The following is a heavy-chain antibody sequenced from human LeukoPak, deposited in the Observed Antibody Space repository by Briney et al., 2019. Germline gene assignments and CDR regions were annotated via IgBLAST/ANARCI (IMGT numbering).Heavy chain of an antibody. D-gene: IGHD6-19*01. CDR1: GYSFTTYW. CDR2: IYPGDSDT. V-gene: IGHV5-51*01. Sequence: GESLKISCKGSGYSFTTYWIGWVRQMPGKGLEWMGIIYPGDSDTRYSPSFQGQVTISADKSISTAYLQWSSLKASDSAMYYCARLTQQWLILDAFDIWGQGTMVTVSS. J-gene: IGHJ3*02. CDR3: ARLTQQWLILDAFDI.